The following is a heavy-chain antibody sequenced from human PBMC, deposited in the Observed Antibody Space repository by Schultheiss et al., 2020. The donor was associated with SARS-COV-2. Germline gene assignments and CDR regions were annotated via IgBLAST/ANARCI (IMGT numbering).Heavy chain of an antibody. J-gene: IGHJ4*02. V-gene: IGHV4-61*05. CDR2: VYISGST. D-gene: IGHD5-18*01. Sequence: SETLSLTCTVSGGSISSSSYYWSWIRQPPGKGLEWIGRVYISGSTNYNSSLKSRVTMSVDTSKNQFSLKLSSVTAADTAVYYCARALGYGHYFDYWGQGTLVTVSS. CDR3: ARALGYGHYFDY. CDR1: GGSISSSSYY.